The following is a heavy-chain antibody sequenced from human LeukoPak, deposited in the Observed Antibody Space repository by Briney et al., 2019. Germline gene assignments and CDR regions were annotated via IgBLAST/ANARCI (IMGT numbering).Heavy chain of an antibody. V-gene: IGHV1-69*13. Sequence: SVKVSCKASGGTFSSYAISWVRQAPGQGLEWMGGIIPIFGTANYAQKFQGRVTITADESTSTAYMELSSLRSEDTAVYYCAGVVAGPSTMDYWGQGTLVTVSS. J-gene: IGHJ4*02. CDR3: AGVVAGPSTMDY. D-gene: IGHD6-19*01. CDR1: GGTFSSYA. CDR2: IIPIFGTA.